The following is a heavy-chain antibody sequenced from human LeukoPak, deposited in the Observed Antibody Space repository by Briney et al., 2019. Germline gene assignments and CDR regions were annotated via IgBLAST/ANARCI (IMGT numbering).Heavy chain of an antibody. CDR2: IYTSGST. V-gene: IGHV4-4*07. D-gene: IGHD3-3*01. CDR3: ARGDFWSGYSPDTYYYYMDV. CDR1: GSSISSYY. Sequence: PSEPLSLTCTVSGSSISSYYWSWIRQPAGKGQEWIGRIYTSGSTNYNPSLKSRVTISVDKSKNQFSLKLSSVTAADTAVYYCARGDFWSGYSPDTYYYYMDVWGKGTTVTVSS. J-gene: IGHJ6*03.